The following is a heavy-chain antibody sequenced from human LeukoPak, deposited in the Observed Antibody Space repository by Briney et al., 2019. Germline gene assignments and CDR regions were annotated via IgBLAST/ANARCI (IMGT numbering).Heavy chain of an antibody. CDR2: INPSGGFT. CDR1: GYTFTSYY. J-gene: IGHJ4*02. CDR3: ARDRNLWPFDY. D-gene: IGHD4-11*01. V-gene: IGHV1-46*01. Sequence: GASVKVSCKASGYTFTSYYMHWVRQAPGQGLEWMGIINPSGGFTSYAQKFQGRVTVTRDMSTSTVYMELSSLRSEDTAVYYCARDRNLWPFDYWGQGTLVTVSS.